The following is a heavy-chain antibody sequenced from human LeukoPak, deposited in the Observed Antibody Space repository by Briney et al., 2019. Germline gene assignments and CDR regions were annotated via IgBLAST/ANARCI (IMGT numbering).Heavy chain of an antibody. Sequence: PSETLSLTCTVSGGSISSSSYYWGWIRQPPGKGLEWIGRIYYSGSTYYNPSLKSRVTISVDTSKNQSSLKLSSVTAADTAVYYCARDYYDSSGKNWFDPWGQGTLVTVSS. D-gene: IGHD3-22*01. V-gene: IGHV4-39*07. CDR1: GGSISSSSYY. J-gene: IGHJ5*02. CDR2: IYYSGST. CDR3: ARDYYDSSGKNWFDP.